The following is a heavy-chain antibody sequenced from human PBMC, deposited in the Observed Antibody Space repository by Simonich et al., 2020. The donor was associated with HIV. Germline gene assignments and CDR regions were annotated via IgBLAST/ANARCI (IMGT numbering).Heavy chain of an antibody. CDR2: INHGGGT. CDR3: AGVAPPYIAVYRKYYYMDV. Sequence: QWGAGLLKPSETLSLTCAVSGGSFSGYFWTWIRQPPGKGLEWIGEINHGGGTNYNPSLMGLVTLSVETYKNQFSLKLSSVTAVDTAVYYWAGVAPPYIAVYRKYYYMDVWGKGTTVTVSS. V-gene: IGHV4-34*01. CDR1: GGSFSGYF. J-gene: IGHJ6*03. D-gene: IGHD6-19*01.